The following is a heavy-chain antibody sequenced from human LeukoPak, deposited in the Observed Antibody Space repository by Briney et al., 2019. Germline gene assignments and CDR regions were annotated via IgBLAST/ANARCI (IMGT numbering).Heavy chain of an antibody. Sequence: GGSLRLSCAASGFVFSTYWMTWVRQAPGKGLEWVANINLDGTEEHYVDSSLKGRFTISRDNAKNSLYLQMNSLRAEDTAVYYCARGTPYYYDSSIFDYWGQGTLVTVSS. J-gene: IGHJ4*02. CDR1: GFVFSTYW. D-gene: IGHD3-22*01. CDR3: ARGTPYYYDSSIFDY. CDR2: INLDGTEE. V-gene: IGHV3-7*01.